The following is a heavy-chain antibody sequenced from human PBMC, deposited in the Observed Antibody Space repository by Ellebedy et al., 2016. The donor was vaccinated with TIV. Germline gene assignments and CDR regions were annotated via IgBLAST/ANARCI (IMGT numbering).Heavy chain of an antibody. CDR3: AKDIGRHSGYGMDV. D-gene: IGHD1-1*01. J-gene: IGHJ6*02. Sequence: SLKISCAASGFTFNDFAMHWVRHAPGKGLEWVSGISWNSVHIGYADSVEGRFTISRDNAKNSLYLQMNSLRSEDTAVYYCAKDIGRHSGYGMDVWGQGTTVTVSS. V-gene: IGHV3-9*01. CDR1: GFTFNDFA. CDR2: ISWNSVHI.